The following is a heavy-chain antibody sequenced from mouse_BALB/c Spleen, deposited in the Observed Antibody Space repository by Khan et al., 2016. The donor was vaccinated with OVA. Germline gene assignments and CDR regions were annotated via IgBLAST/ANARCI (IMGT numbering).Heavy chain of an antibody. D-gene: IGHD2-4*01. Sequence: QVQLQQSGPELVKPGTLVKISCQASGYTFTSYDINWVKQRPGQGLEWIGWIYPGDGSTKYNEKFKGKATLTADKSSSTADMQLSSLTSDNAAGYFCEREGLRGVALDYWGQEPSVTVSS. CDR3: EREGLRGVALDY. J-gene: IGHJ4*01. CDR1: GYTFTSYD. V-gene: IGHV1S56*01. CDR2: IYPGDGST.